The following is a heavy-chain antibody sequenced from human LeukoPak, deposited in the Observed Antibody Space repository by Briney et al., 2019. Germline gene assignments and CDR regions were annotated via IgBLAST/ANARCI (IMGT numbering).Heavy chain of an antibody. J-gene: IGHJ3*02. CDR1: GFTFSSSA. Sequence: GGSLRLSCAASGFTFSSSAMSWVRQVPGKGLEWVANINQGGNKNYYVDSVKGRFTISRDNAKNSLYLQMNSLRAEDTAVYYCARDPNQYDGAAFDIWGQGTTVTVSS. V-gene: IGHV3-7*01. D-gene: IGHD1-1*01. CDR3: ARDPNQYDGAAFDI. CDR2: INQGGNKN.